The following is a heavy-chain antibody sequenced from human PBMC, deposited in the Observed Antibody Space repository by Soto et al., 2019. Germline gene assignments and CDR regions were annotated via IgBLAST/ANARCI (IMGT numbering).Heavy chain of an antibody. J-gene: IGHJ4*02. CDR2: ISGSGGST. CDR1: GFTFSSYA. Sequence: EVQLLESGGGLVQPGGSLRLACAASGFTFSSYAMSWVRQAPGKGLEWVSAISGSGGSTYYADSVKGRFTICRDNSKNTLYLQMNSLRAEDTAVYYCAKASRYSSSSAFDYWGQGTLGTVSS. D-gene: IGHD6-6*01. V-gene: IGHV3-23*01. CDR3: AKASRYSSSSAFDY.